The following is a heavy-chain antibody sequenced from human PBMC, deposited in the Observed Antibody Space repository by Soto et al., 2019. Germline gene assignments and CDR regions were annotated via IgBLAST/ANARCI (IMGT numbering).Heavy chain of an antibody. V-gene: IGHV3-23*01. D-gene: IGHD6-13*01. CDR1: GFTFSSYA. J-gene: IGHJ4*02. CDR3: AKLGGGAAAGSFDY. Sequence: GGSLRLSCAASGFTFSSYALTWVRQAPGKGLEWVSIIRGSGDYTSIADSVKGRFAISRDNSKNTLYLQMNSLRAEDTAVYYCAKLGGGAAAGSFDYWGQGTLVTVSS. CDR2: IRGSGDYT.